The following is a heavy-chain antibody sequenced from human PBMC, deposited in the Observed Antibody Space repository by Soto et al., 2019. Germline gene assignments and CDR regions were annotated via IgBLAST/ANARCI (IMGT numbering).Heavy chain of an antibody. V-gene: IGHV4-38-2*02. J-gene: IGHJ4*03. Sequence: SETLSLTCTVSGDSISSGSYWGWIRQPPGEGPEWIASIYHGGTTFYNPSLKSRISISVDTSKNQFSLRLTSVTAADTATYYCARVHVMVVAGSNFDYWGRGTLVTVSS. D-gene: IGHD6-19*01. CDR3: ARVHVMVVAGSNFDY. CDR1: GDSISSGSY. CDR2: IYHGGTT.